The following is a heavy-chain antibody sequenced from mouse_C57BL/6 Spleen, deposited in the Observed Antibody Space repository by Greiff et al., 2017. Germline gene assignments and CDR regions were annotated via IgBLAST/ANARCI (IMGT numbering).Heavy chain of an antibody. CDR2: IYPGDGDT. Sequence: QVQLQQSGPELVKPGASVKISCKASGYAFSSSWMNWVKQRPGKGLEWIGRIYPGDGDTNYNGKFKGKATLTADKSSSTAYMQLSSLTSEDSAVYCCAVYYSNTWFAYWGQGTLVTVSA. J-gene: IGHJ3*01. V-gene: IGHV1-82*01. CDR1: GYAFSSSW. CDR3: AVYYSNTWFAY. D-gene: IGHD2-5*01.